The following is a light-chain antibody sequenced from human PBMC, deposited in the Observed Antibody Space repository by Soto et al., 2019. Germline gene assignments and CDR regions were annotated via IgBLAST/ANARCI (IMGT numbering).Light chain of an antibody. V-gene: IGKV1-9*01. CDR3: QQVKSYPLN. Sequence: DIQLTQSPSFLSASVGDRVTITCRASQGISSFLAWYQQKPGKAPNFLIYAASTLQSGVPSRFSGSGSGTEFTLTISSLQPEDFATYYCQQVKSYPLNFGGGTKVDFK. CDR1: QGISSF. J-gene: IGKJ4*01. CDR2: AAS.